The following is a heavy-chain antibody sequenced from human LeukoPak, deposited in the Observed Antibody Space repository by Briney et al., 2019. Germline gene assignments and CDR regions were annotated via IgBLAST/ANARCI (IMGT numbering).Heavy chain of an antibody. CDR3: AGDRGYYYGMDV. CDR2: INPSGGST. D-gene: IGHD3-10*01. CDR1: GYTFTSYY. V-gene: IGHV1-46*01. J-gene: IGHJ6*02. Sequence: GASVKVSCKASGYTFTSYYMHWVRQAPGQGLEWMGIINPSGGSTSYAQKFQGRVTMTRDTSTSTVYMGLSSLRSEDTAVYYCAGDRGYYYGMDVWGQGTTVTVSS.